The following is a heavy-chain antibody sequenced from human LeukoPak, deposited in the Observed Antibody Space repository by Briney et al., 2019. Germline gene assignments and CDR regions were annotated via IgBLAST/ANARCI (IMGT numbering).Heavy chain of an antibody. D-gene: IGHD3-3*01. V-gene: IGHV4-34*01. CDR3: ARGLFPDYDFWSGYSTKPTFDY. CDR1: GGSFSGYY. Sequence: SETLSLICAVYGGSFSGYYWSWIRQPPGKGLEWIGEINHSGSTNYNPSLKSRVTISVDTSKNQFSLKLSSVTAADTAVYYCARGLFPDYDFWSGYSTKPTFDYWGQGTLVTVSS. CDR2: INHSGST. J-gene: IGHJ4*02.